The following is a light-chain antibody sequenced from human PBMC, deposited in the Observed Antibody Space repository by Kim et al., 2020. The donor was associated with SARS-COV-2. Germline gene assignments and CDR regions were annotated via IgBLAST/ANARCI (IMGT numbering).Light chain of an antibody. V-gene: IGLV3-21*04. CDR3: QVWDGSTDHYV. J-gene: IGLJ1*01. Sequence: RGEAAKMPWAGNNIGSKNVQWYQQKAGQAPVLVISHDSDRPSEIPDRFSGSNSGNTATLTISRVEAGDEADYYCQVWDGSTDHYVFGTGTKVTVL. CDR1: NIGSKN. CDR2: HDS.